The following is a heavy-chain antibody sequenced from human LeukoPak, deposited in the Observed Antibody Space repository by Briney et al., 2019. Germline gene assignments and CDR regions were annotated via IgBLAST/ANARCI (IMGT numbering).Heavy chain of an antibody. D-gene: IGHD3-10*01. J-gene: IGHJ6*03. Sequence: SVKVSCKASGGTFSSYAISWVRQAPGQGLVWMGRIIPILGIANYAQKFQGRVTITADKSTSTAYMELSSLRSEDTAVYYCANAYYYGSGSYYNSVMYYYYYMDVWGKGTTVTVSS. CDR2: IIPILGIA. CDR1: GGTFSSYA. V-gene: IGHV1-69*04. CDR3: ANAYYYGSGSYYNSVMYYYYYMDV.